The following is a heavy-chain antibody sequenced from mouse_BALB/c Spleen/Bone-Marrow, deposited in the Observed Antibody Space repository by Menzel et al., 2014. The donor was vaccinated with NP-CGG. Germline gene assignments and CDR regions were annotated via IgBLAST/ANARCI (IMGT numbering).Heavy chain of an antibody. D-gene: IGHD2-1*01. V-gene: IGHV5-6-3*01. CDR2: TNSNGGST. CDR1: GFTFSSYG. CDR3: ARGNYGNYVDYFDY. Sequence: EVKLVESGGGLVQPGGSLKLSCAASGFTFSSYGMSWVRPTPDKRLELVASTNSNGGSTYYPDSVKGRFTISRDNAKNTLSLQMSSLKSEDTAMYYCARGNYGNYVDYFDYWGQGTTLTVSS. J-gene: IGHJ2*01.